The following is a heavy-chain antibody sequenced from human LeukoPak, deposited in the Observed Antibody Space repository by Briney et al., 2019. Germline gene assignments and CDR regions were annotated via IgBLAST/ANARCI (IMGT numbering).Heavy chain of an antibody. V-gene: IGHV4-34*01. Sequence: SETLSLTCAVYGGSFSGYYRSWIRQPPGKGLEWIGEINHNGSTNYNPSLKSRVTISVDTSKNQFSLKLTSVTAADTAVYYCARGRGYGYVTGVGYFDYWGQGTLVTVSS. CDR1: GGSFSGYY. D-gene: IGHD5-18*01. J-gene: IGHJ4*02. CDR2: INHNGST. CDR3: ARGRGYGYVTGVGYFDY.